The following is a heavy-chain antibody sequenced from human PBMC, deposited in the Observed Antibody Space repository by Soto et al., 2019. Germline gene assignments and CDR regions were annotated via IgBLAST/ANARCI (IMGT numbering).Heavy chain of an antibody. CDR3: ARVRYCSGGSCYPRFDP. CDR1: GGSISSGGYY. D-gene: IGHD2-15*01. CDR2: IYYSGST. V-gene: IGHV4-31*03. J-gene: IGHJ5*02. Sequence: QVQLQESGPGLVKPSQTLSLTCTVSGGSISSGGYYWSWIRQHPGKGLEWIGYIYYSGSTYYNPSPKIRVTISVDTSKNQFSLKLSSVTAADTAVYYCARVRYCSGGSCYPRFDPWGQGTLVTVSS.